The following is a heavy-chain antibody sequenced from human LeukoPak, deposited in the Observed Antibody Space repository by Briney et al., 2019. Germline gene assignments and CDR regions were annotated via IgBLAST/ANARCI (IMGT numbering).Heavy chain of an antibody. CDR2: VYYGGST. CDR1: GASINSYY. V-gene: IGHV4-59*01. CDR3: AGRYGSGWRDIDY. D-gene: IGHD6-19*01. J-gene: IGHJ4*02. Sequence: PSETLSLTCSVSGASINSYYWSWIRQPPGKGLEWIGFVYYGGSTNYNPSLKSRATISVDTSKNQFSLKLSSVTAADTAVYYCAGRYGSGWRDIDYWGQGTLVTVSS.